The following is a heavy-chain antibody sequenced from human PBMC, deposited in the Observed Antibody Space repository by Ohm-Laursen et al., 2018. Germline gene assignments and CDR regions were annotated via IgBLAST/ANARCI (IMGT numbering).Heavy chain of an antibody. CDR3: VRQIERDGYDS. Sequence: PGTLSLTCTVSGGSMNTHEYYWGWIRQPPGKGLEWLGSMFYSGSTFYSPSFRGRVTMSADTSRNQFSLILNSVAAADTAVYFCVRQIERDGYDSWGQGTLVTVSS. D-gene: IGHD5-24*01. V-gene: IGHV4-39*01. CDR1: GGSMNTHEYY. J-gene: IGHJ5*01. CDR2: MFYSGST.